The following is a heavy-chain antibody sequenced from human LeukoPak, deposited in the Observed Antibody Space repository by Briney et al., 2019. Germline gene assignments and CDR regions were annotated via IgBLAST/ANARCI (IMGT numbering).Heavy chain of an antibody. CDR2: INHSGST. CDR3: ARGIVALSY. V-gene: IGHV4-34*01. D-gene: IGHD3-22*01. CDR1: SGSFSGYY. Sequence: PSETLSLTCAVYSGSFSGYYWSWIRRPPGKGLEWIGEINHSGSTNYNPSLKSRVTISVDTSKNQFSLKLSSVTAADTAVYYCARGIVALSYWGQGTLVTVSS. J-gene: IGHJ4*02.